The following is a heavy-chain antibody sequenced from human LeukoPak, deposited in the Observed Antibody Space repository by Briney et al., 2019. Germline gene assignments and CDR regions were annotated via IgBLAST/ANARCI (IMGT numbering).Heavy chain of an antibody. D-gene: IGHD5-18*01. V-gene: IGHV4-59*01. J-gene: IGHJ4*02. CDR3: ARWDSYGYKYDY. CDR2: IYYSGST. CDR1: GGSISSYY. Sequence: SETLSLTYTVSGGSISSYYWSWIRQPPGKGLEWIGYIYYSGSTNYNPSLKSRVTISVDTSKNQFSLKLSSVTAADTAVYYCARWDSYGYKYDYWGQGTLVTVSS.